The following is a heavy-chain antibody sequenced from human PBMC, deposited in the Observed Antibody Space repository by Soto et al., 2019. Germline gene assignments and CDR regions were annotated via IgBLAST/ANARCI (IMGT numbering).Heavy chain of an antibody. D-gene: IGHD3-3*01. V-gene: IGHV3-23*01. CDR3: AQELRFIPWSGWLLDY. J-gene: IGHJ4*02. Sequence: GGSLRLSCAASGFTFSSYAMSWVRQAPGKGVEWCTAISGSGGSAYYADSVQGWFTISRDNSKNTLYLQMNSLRAEDTAVYYCAQELRFIPWSGWLLDYWGQGTLVTASS. CDR2: ISGSGGSA. CDR1: GFTFSSYA.